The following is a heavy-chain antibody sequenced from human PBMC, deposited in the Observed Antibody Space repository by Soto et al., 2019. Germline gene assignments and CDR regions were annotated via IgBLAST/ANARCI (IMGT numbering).Heavy chain of an antibody. V-gene: IGHV3-23*01. D-gene: IGHD6-13*01. CDR1: GFTFSSYA. J-gene: IGHJ5*02. CDR2: ISGSGGST. Sequence: EVQLLESGGGLVQPGGSLRLSCAASGFTFSSYAMSWVRQAPGKGLEWVSAISGSGGSTYYADSVKGQFTISRDNSKNTLYLQMNSLRAEDTAVYYCAKGGGSSWYEIRFDPWGQGTLVTVSS. CDR3: AKGGGSSWYEIRFDP.